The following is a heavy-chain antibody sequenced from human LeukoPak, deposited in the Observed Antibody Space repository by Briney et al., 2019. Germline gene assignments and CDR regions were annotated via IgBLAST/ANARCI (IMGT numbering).Heavy chain of an antibody. Sequence: SQTLSLTCTVSGGSISSGSYYWSWIRQPAGKGLEWIGRIYTSGSTNYNPSLKSRVTISVDTSKNQFSLKLSSVTAADTAVFYCARDFHYYGSGSLDYWGQGTLVTVSS. D-gene: IGHD3-10*01. CDR1: GGSISSGSYY. CDR2: IYTSGST. CDR3: ARDFHYYGSGSLDY. J-gene: IGHJ4*02. V-gene: IGHV4-61*02.